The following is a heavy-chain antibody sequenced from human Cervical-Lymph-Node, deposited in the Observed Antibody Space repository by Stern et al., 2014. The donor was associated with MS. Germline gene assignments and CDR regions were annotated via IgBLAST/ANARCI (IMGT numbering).Heavy chain of an antibody. V-gene: IGHV1-2*06. Sequence: QDQLVQSGAEVKKPGASVKVSCKASGYTFTGYYMHWMRQATGHGLEWMGRIKPDSGVTNSAQKFQGRVSMTRDTSNSTAYMELSRLTSDDTAVYFCARETTEGFDPWGQGTLVTVSS. D-gene: IGHD1-14*01. CDR2: IKPDSGVT. J-gene: IGHJ5*02. CDR3: ARETTEGFDP. CDR1: GYTFTGYY.